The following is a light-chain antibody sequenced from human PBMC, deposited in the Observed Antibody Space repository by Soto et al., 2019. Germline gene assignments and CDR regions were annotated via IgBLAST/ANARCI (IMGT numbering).Light chain of an antibody. CDR3: QQKHSYCT. Sequence: DIRLTQSPSTLSAVVGDRVTITCRGSQSISRALGWTQQKPGKDPHLLISNDSNLKRVLPPRFSGSGSDTEFYHTISSLQPDDFARYYFQQKHSYCTFRTGTQVDS. CDR2: NDS. J-gene: IGKJ3*01. V-gene: IGKV1-5*01. CDR1: QSISRA.